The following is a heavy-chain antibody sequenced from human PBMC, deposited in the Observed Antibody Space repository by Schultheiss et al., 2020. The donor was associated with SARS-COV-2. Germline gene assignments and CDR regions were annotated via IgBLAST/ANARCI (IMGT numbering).Heavy chain of an antibody. D-gene: IGHD3-10*01. Sequence: SGPTLVKPTQTLTLTCTFSGFSLSTSGVGVGWIRQPPGKALEWLALIYWNDDKHYSPSLKSRLTISKDTSKSQVVLTMTNMDPVDTATYYCARIWLNYYGSEYYFDYWGQGTLVTVSS. CDR1: GFSLSTSGVG. V-gene: IGHV2-5*01. J-gene: IGHJ4*02. CDR3: ARIWLNYYGSEYYFDY. CDR2: IYWNDDK.